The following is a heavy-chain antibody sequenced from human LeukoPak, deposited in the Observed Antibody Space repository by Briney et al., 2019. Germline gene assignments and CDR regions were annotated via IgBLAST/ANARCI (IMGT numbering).Heavy chain of an antibody. CDR2: INPNSGGT. Sequence: GASVKVSCKAFGYTFTGYYMHWVRQAPGQGLEWMGWINPNSGGTNYAQKFQGRVTMTRDTSISTAYMELSRLRSDDTAVYYCARGPSYDFWSGYYPRFDYWGQGTLVTVSS. CDR1: GYTFTGYY. V-gene: IGHV1-2*02. CDR3: ARGPSYDFWSGYYPRFDY. D-gene: IGHD3-3*01. J-gene: IGHJ4*02.